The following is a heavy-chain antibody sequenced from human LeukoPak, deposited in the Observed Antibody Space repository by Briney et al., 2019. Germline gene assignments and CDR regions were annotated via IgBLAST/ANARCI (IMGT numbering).Heavy chain of an antibody. CDR1: GFTFSSYG. V-gene: IGHV3-30*18. CDR3: AKEQRYCSGGSCHNWFDP. J-gene: IGHJ5*02. Sequence: GGSLRLSCAASGFTFSSYGMHWVRQAPGKGLEWGAVISYDGSNKYYADSVKGRFTISRDNSKNTLYLQMNSLRAEDTAVYYCAKEQRYCSGGSCHNWFDPWGQGTLVTVSS. CDR2: ISYDGSNK. D-gene: IGHD2-15*01.